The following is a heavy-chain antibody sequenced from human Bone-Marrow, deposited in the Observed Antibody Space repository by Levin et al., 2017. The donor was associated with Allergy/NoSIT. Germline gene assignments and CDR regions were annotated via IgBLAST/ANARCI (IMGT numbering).Heavy chain of an antibody. CDR2: IGIAGDT. CDR1: GFTISTND. CDR3: AREIYDSSGMGAFDI. D-gene: IGHD3-22*01. V-gene: IGHV3-13*01. Sequence: GESLKISCAASGFTISTNDIHWVRQTTGKGLEWVSAIGIAGDTYYSGSVKGRFTISRENAKNSLYLQMNSLRAGDTAVYYCAREIYDSSGMGAFDIWGQGTTVTVFS. J-gene: IGHJ3*02.